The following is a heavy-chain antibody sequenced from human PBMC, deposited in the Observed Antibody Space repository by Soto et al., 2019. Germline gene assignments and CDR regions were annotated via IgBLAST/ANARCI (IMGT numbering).Heavy chain of an antibody. V-gene: IGHV3-7*01. CDR1: GFNVMSYL. CDR2: IKEDGIEI. D-gene: IGHD5-12*01. J-gene: IGHJ4*02. Sequence: PGGSLRLSCAVSGFNVMSYLMSWVRQAPGKGLEWVARIKEDGIEIYYLHSVRGRFSISRDRAGNALHLTMNYLSAEDTGVYFCARDIGFDYLNWGPGTVRTVS. CDR3: ARDIGFDYLN.